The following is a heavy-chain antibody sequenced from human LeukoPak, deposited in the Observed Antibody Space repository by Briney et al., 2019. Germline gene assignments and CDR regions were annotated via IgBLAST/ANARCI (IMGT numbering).Heavy chain of an antibody. V-gene: IGHV3-48*01. CDR3: VRANGDPRGYYMDV. D-gene: IGHD4-17*01. J-gene: IGHJ6*03. Sequence: GGSLRLSCAASGFTFSSYSMNWVRQAPGKGLEWVSYISSSSSTIYYADSVKGRFTISRDNALNSLYLQMNSLRAGDTAVYYCVRANGDPRGYYMDVWGKGTTVIISS. CDR1: GFTFSSYS. CDR2: ISSSSSTI.